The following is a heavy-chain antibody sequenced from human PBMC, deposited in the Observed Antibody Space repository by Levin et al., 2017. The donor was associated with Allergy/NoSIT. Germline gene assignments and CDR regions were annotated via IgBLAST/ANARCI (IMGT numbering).Heavy chain of an antibody. CDR1: GYSFTSYY. CDR2: INPSGGST. CDR3: ARGVLVLLWFGELLFDY. D-gene: IGHD3-10*01. J-gene: IGHJ4*02. V-gene: IGHV1-46*01. Sequence: ASVKVSCKASGYSFTSYYMHWVRQAPGQGLEWMGIINPSGGSTSYAQKFQGRVTMTRDTSTSTVYMELSSLRSEDTAVYYCARGVLVLLWFGELLFDYWGQGTLVTVSS.